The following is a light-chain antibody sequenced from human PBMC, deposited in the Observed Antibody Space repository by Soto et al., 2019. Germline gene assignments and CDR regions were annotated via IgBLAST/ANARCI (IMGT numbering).Light chain of an antibody. CDR2: EVS. CDR3: SSYAGSNRGV. J-gene: IGLJ2*01. V-gene: IGLV2-8*01. Sequence: QSALTQPPSASGSPGQSVTISCTGTSSDVGGYNYVSWYQQHPGKAPKLMIYEVSKRPSGVPDRFSGSKSGNTASLTVSGLQAEDEADYYCSSYAGSNRGVFGGGNKLTVL. CDR1: SSDVGGYNY.